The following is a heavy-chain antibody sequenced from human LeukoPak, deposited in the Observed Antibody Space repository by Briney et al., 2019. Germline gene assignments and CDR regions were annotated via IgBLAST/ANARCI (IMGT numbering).Heavy chain of an antibody. CDR3: ARGGSGWSNNWFDP. Sequence: ASVKVSCKASGGTFSSYAISWVRQATGQGLEWMGWMNPNSGNTGYAQKFQGRVTMTRNTSISTAYMELSSLRSEDTAVYYCARGGSGWSNNWFDPWGQGTLVTVSS. J-gene: IGHJ5*02. CDR2: MNPNSGNT. V-gene: IGHV1-8*02. CDR1: GGTFSSYA. D-gene: IGHD6-25*01.